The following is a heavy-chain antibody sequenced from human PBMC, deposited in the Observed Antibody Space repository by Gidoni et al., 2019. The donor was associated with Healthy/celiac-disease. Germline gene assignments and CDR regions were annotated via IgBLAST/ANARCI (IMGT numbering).Heavy chain of an antibody. J-gene: IGHJ3*02. Sequence: SSYAMHWVRQAPGKGLEWVAVISYDGSNKYYADSVKGRFTISRDNSKNTLYLQMNSLRAEDTAVYYCARDPARPEDGDDDAFDIWGQGTMVTVSS. D-gene: IGHD4-17*01. CDR1: SSYA. V-gene: IGHV3-30-3*01. CDR2: ISYDGSNK. CDR3: ARDPARPEDGDDDAFDI.